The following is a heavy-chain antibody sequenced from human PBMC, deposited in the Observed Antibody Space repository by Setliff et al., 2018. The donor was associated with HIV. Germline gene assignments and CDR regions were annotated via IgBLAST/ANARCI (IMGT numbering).Heavy chain of an antibody. V-gene: IGHV4-39*01. CDR1: GGFVSRSNYV. CDR3: VRTGSSTSWGIYYYYYMGI. D-gene: IGHD3-10*01. Sequence: SETLSLTCTLAGGFVSRSNYVWGWVRQSPKKGLEWIGSIYYSGTTYYNPTLKSRVSISIDTPKNQFSLKLTSMTAADTAVYYCVRTGSSTSWGIYYYYYMGIWGKGSTVTVSS. CDR2: IYYSGTT. J-gene: IGHJ6*03.